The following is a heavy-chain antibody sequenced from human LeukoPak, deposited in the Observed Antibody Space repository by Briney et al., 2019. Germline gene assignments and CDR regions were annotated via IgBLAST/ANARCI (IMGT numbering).Heavy chain of an antibody. J-gene: IGHJ5*02. CDR3: ASGATVVPAASYWFDP. CDR1: GGTFSSYA. D-gene: IGHD2-2*01. CDR2: VIPIFGTA. Sequence: ASVKVSCKASGGTFSSYAISWVRQAPGRRVGWVGGVIPIFGTANYAQKFQGRVTITTDESTSTAYMELSSLRSEDTAVYYCASGATVVPAASYWFDPWGQGTLVTVSS. V-gene: IGHV1-69*05.